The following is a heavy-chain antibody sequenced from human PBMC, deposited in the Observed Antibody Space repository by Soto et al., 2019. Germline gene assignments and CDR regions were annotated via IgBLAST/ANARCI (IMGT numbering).Heavy chain of an antibody. CDR3: ARGYSPYCSSTSCYYRGIGYYYYMDV. CDR2: INHSGST. J-gene: IGHJ6*03. V-gene: IGHV4-34*01. CDR1: GGSFSGYY. D-gene: IGHD2-2*01. Sequence: SETLSLTCAVYGGSFSGYYWSWIRQPPGKGLEWIGEINHSGSTNYNPSLKSRVTISVDTSKNQFSLKLSSVTAADTAVYYCARGYSPYCSSTSCYYRGIGYYYYMDVWDKGTTVTVSS.